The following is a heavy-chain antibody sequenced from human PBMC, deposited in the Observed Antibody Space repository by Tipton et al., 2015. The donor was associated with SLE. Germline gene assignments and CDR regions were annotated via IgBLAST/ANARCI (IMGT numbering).Heavy chain of an antibody. CDR2: IYHSGST. CDR1: GYSISSGYY. Sequence: TLSLTCAVSGYSISSGYYWGWIRQPPGKGLEWIGSIYHSGSTYYNPSLKSRATISVDTSKNQFSLKLSSVTAADTAVYYCALEEKEEGFDPWGQGTLVTVSS. V-gene: IGHV4-38-2*01. CDR3: ALEEKEEGFDP. J-gene: IGHJ5*02. D-gene: IGHD5-24*01.